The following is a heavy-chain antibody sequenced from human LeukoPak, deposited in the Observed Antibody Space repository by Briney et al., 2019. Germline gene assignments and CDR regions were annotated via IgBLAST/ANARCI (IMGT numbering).Heavy chain of an antibody. V-gene: IGHV4-59*01. Sequence: SETLSLTCTVFGGSISSYYWSWIRQPPGKGLEWIGYVYYIGTTNYNPSLKSRLTISIDTSKDQFSLRLSSMTAADTAVYYCARGRDAYSHFDYWGPGVLVTVSS. CDR1: GGSISSYY. CDR3: ARGRDAYSHFDY. J-gene: IGHJ4*02. D-gene: IGHD5-24*01. CDR2: VYYIGTT.